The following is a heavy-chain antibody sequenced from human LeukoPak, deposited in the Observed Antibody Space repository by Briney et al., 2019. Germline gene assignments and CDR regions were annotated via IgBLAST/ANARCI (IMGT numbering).Heavy chain of an antibody. Sequence: SETLSLTCAVYGGSFSGYYWSWIRQPPGKGLEWIGEINHSGSTNYNPSLKSRVTISVDTSKNQFSLKLSSVTAADTAVYYCARESTTMVRGVIQHWGQGTLVTVSS. D-gene: IGHD3-10*01. CDR3: ARESTTMVRGVIQH. CDR1: GGSFSGYY. V-gene: IGHV4-34*01. J-gene: IGHJ1*01. CDR2: INHSGST.